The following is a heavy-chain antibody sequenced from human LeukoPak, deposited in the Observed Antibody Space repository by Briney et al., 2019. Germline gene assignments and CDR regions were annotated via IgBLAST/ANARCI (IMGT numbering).Heavy chain of an antibody. CDR2: INTDGSIT. Sequence: GGSLRLSCEASGFTFTDYGMHWVRQAPGKGLVWVSRINTDGSITNYADSVKGRFTVSRDNAKNTVYLQMNSLRAEDTAVYYCAKDRPIEYWGQGTLVTVSS. J-gene: IGHJ4*02. CDR1: GFTFTDYG. CDR3: AKDRPIEY. V-gene: IGHV3-74*01.